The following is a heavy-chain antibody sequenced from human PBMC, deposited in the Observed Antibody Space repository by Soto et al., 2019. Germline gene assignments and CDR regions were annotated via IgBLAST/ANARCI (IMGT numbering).Heavy chain of an antibody. Sequence: GGSLRLSCVGFGFTFSNYWMSWVRQAPGKGLEWVANINKDGSEKYYVDSGKGRFTISRDNAKNSMYLQMKSLRAEDTAVYYCARDRWGAVVGGYYYYGMDVWGQGTTVTVSS. V-gene: IGHV3-7*03. CDR2: INKDGSEK. D-gene: IGHD6-19*01. CDR1: GFTFSNYW. J-gene: IGHJ6*02. CDR3: ARDRWGAVVGGYYYYGMDV.